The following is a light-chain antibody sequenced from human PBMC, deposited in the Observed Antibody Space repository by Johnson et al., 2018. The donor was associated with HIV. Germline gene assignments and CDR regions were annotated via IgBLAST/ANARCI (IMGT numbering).Light chain of an antibody. V-gene: IGLV1-51*02. CDR3: GTWDTSPSGGGV. CDR2: KDN. Sequence: QPVLTQPPSVSAAPGQKVTISCSGSSSNIANIYVSWYQQLPGTAPKLLIYKDNERPSGIPDRFSGSQSAPLATLDITGLQTGDEADYYGGTWDTSPSGGGVFGTGTKVTVL. J-gene: IGLJ1*01. CDR1: SSNIANIY.